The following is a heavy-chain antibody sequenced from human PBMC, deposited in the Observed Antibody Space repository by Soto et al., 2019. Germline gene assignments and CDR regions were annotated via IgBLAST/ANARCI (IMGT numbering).Heavy chain of an antibody. D-gene: IGHD2-2*01. CDR1: GFTFSSYA. V-gene: IGHV3-30-3*01. CDR3: AREGTGAIVLVPAAAYYFDY. Sequence: QVQLVESGGGVVQPGRSLRLSCAASGFTFSSYAMHWVRQAPGKGLEWVAVISYDGSNKYYADSVKGRFTISRDNSKNTLYLQMNSLRAEDTAVYYCAREGTGAIVLVPAAAYYFDYWGQGTLVTVSS. CDR2: ISYDGSNK. J-gene: IGHJ4*02.